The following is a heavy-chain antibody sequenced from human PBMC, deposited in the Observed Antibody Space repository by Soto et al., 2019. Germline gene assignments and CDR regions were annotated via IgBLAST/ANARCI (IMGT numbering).Heavy chain of an antibody. CDR3: ARGDRGAFEL. CDR1: GFTFSYYW. V-gene: IGHV3-74*01. D-gene: IGHD2-21*02. J-gene: IGHJ3*01. CDR2: IHSDGSST. Sequence: EVQLVESEGGLVQPGGSLRLSCAASGFTFSYYWMHWVRQAPGQGLVWVSRIHSDGSSTTYADSVKGRFTISRANAKNTLYLQMNSLGAEDTAVYSCARGDRGAFELWGQGKMVTVSS.